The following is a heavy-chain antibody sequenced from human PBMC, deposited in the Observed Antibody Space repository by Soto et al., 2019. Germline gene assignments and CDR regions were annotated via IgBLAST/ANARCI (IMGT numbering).Heavy chain of an antibody. Sequence: GASVKVSCKASGYTFTSYGISWVRQAPGQGLEWMGWISAYNGNTNYAQKLQGRVTMTTNTSTSTAYMELRSLRSEDTAVYYCARYRTKVPVAFDVWGQGTMVTVSS. CDR3: ARYRTKVPVAFDV. CDR1: GYTFTSYG. V-gene: IGHV1-18*01. D-gene: IGHD3-16*02. J-gene: IGHJ3*01. CDR2: ISAYNGNT.